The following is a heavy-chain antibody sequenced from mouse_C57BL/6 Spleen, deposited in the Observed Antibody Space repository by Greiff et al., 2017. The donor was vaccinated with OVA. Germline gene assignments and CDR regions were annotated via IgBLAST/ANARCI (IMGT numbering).Heavy chain of an antibody. V-gene: IGHV1-81*01. CDR3: ARRSSYWYFDV. D-gene: IGHD1-1*01. Sequence: VKLMESGAELARPGASVKLSCKASGYTFTSYGISWVKQRTGQGLEWIGEIYPRSGNIYYNEKFKGKATLTADKSSSTAYMELRSLTSEDSAVYFCARRSSYWYFDVWGTGATVTGSS. CDR2: IYPRSGNI. J-gene: IGHJ1*03. CDR1: GYTFTSYG.